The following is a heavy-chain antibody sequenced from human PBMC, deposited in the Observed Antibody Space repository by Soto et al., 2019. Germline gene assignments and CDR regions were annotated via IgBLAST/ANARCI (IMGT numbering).Heavy chain of an antibody. CDR3: AKDTVYNWNYYYGMDV. Sequence: QVQLVESGGGVVQPGRSLRLSCAASGFTFSSYGMHWVRQAPGKGLEWVAVISYDGSNKYYADSVKGRFTISRDNSKNTLYLQMNSLRAEDTAVYYCAKDTVYNWNYYYGMDVWGQGTTVTVSS. J-gene: IGHJ6*02. CDR2: ISYDGSNK. V-gene: IGHV3-30*18. D-gene: IGHD1-20*01. CDR1: GFTFSSYG.